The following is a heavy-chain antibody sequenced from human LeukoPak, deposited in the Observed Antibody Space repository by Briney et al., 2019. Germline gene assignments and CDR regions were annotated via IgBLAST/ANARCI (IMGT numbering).Heavy chain of an antibody. D-gene: IGHD5-18*01. CDR1: GGSFSGYY. V-gene: IGHV4-34*01. J-gene: IGHJ3*02. CDR2: INHSGST. Sequence: SETLSLTCAVYGGSFSGYYWSWIRQPRGKGLEWIGEINHSGSTNYNPSLKSRVTISVDTSKNQFSLKLSSVTAADTAVYYCARHMKRGYSYGSDAFDIWGQGTMVTVSS. CDR3: ARHMKRGYSYGSDAFDI.